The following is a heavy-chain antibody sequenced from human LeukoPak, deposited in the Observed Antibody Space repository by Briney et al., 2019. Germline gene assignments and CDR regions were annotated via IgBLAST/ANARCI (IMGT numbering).Heavy chain of an antibody. D-gene: IGHD6-6*01. CDR3: VRGGSSSSGPPDY. J-gene: IGHJ4*02. Sequence: GGSLRLSCAPSRLTFNTYSMTWVRQAPGKGLEWVSSISPRSDYIYYADSVRGRFTISRGNAENSLYLQMNSLRAEDTAVYYCVRGGSSSSGPPDYWGQGTLVTVSS. V-gene: IGHV3-21*01. CDR1: RLTFNTYS. CDR2: ISPRSDYI.